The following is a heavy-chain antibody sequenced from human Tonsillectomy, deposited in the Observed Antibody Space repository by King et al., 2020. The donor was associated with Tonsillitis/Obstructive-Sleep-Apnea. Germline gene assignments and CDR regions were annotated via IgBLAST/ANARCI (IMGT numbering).Heavy chain of an antibody. D-gene: IGHD1-26*01. Sequence: VQLVESGGGLVQPGGSLRLSCAASGFTFSSYAMTWVRQAPGKGLEWVSAISTSGGNTNYADSVKGRFTISRDNSKNTLYLQMNSLRAEDTAVYYCAKVEISGRSFDATVFYFDYWGQGTLVTVSS. CDR2: ISTSGGNT. J-gene: IGHJ4*02. CDR3: AKVEISGRSFDATVFYFDY. CDR1: GFTFSSYA. V-gene: IGHV3-23*04.